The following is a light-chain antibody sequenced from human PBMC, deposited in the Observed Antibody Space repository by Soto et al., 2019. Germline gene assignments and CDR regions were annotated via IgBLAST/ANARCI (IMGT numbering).Light chain of an antibody. CDR1: QSVGTW. CDR2: GAS. CDR3: QHYRRNTSS. J-gene: IGKJ1*01. Sequence: DIQMTQSPSTLSASVGGRVTITCRASQSVGTWVAWYQQKPGKAPKLLIYGASNLESGVPSRFSGSGSVTEFTLTITTLQPDDFATYFCQHYRRNTSSFGPGTKVDI. V-gene: IGKV1-5*01.